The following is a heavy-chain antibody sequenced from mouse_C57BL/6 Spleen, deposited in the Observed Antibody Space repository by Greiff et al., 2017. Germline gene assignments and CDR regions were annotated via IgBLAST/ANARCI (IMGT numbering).Heavy chain of an antibody. CDR1: GYTFTDYE. Sequence: VQLQQSGAELVRPGASVTLSCKASGYTFTDYEMHWVKQTPVHGLAWIGAIDPETGGTAYNQKFKGKAILTADKSSSTAYMELRSLTSEDSAVYYCNDGYYVAYWGQGTLVTVSA. J-gene: IGHJ3*01. V-gene: IGHV1-15*01. D-gene: IGHD2-3*01. CDR3: NDGYYVAY. CDR2: IDPETGGT.